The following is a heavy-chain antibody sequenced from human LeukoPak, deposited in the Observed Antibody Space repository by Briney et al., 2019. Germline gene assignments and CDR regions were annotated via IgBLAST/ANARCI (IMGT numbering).Heavy chain of an antibody. Sequence: PGGSLRLSCSASGFTFSSYAMHWVRQAPGKGLEYVSAISSNGGSTYYADSVKGRFTISRDNSKNTLYLQMSSLRAEDTAVYYCVKGPAWAYYDFWSGTGGFDYWGQGTLVTVSS. CDR3: VKGPAWAYYDFWSGTGGFDY. D-gene: IGHD3-3*01. CDR1: GFTFSSYA. V-gene: IGHV3-64D*09. J-gene: IGHJ4*02. CDR2: ISSNGGST.